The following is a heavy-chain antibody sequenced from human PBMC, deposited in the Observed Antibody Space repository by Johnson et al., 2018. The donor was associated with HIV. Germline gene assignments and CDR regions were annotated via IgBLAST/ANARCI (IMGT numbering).Heavy chain of an antibody. CDR2: ISSSSSSI. CDR1: GFTVSSSD. CDR3: AAIFIMGADLGDDAFDI. J-gene: IGHJ3*02. V-gene: IGHV3-48*01. Sequence: VQLIESGGGLVQPGGSLRLSCAASGFTVSSSDMSWVRQAPGKGLEWVSYISSSSSSIYYADSVKGRFTISRDNFKNTLYLQMDSLRAEDTAVYFCAAIFIMGADLGDDAFDIWGQGTMVTVSP. D-gene: IGHD1-26*01.